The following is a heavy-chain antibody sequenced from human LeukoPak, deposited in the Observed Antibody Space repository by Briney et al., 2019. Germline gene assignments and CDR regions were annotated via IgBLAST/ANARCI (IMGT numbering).Heavy chain of an antibody. D-gene: IGHD5-18*01. CDR3: ARTGRYSYGYEFDY. Sequence: GESLKISCKDSGYSFTNHWIGWVRQLPGKGLEWMGIIYPGDSDTRYSSSFQGQVTISADKSISTAYLQWSSLKASDTAMYYCARTGRYSYGYEFDYWGQGTLVTVSS. CDR2: IYPGDSDT. J-gene: IGHJ4*01. CDR1: GYSFTNHW. V-gene: IGHV5-51*01.